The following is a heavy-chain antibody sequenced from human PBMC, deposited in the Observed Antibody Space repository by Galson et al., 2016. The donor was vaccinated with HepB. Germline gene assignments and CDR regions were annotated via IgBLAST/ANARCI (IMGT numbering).Heavy chain of an antibody. CDR1: GFSLTTTAVG. CDR2: IYWNDDN. V-gene: IGHV2-5*01. J-gene: IGHJ4*02. D-gene: IGHD6-19*01. CDR3: AHGSGWLFDY. Sequence: PALVKPIQTLTLTCTFSGFSLTTTAVGVGWFRQPPGKALEWLALIYWNDDNHYSPSLRSRLTLTKDTSKNHVVLTMTNMDPVDTATYYCAHGSGWLFDYWGQGTLVTVSS.